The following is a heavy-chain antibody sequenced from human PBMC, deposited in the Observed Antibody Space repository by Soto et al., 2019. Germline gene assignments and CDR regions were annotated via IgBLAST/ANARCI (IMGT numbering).Heavy chain of an antibody. CDR2: ISSNGGGT. D-gene: IGHD1-26*01. Sequence: EVQLVESGGGLVQPGGSLRLSCAASGFTFSSYAMHWVREATGKGLEYVSAISSNGGGTYYAKSVKGRFNISRDNSKNTLYLQMGSLSAEDMAVYYTAKQGWAVSSYYLDYWGQGNLVTVS. V-gene: IGHV3-64*01. J-gene: IGHJ4*02. CDR3: AKQGWAVSSYYLDY. CDR1: GFTFSSYA.